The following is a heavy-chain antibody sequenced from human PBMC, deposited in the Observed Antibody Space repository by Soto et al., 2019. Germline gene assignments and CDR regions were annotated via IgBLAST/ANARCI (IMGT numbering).Heavy chain of an antibody. CDR1: GYTFTSYD. CDR3: ARGGLDEYCSGGSCYWFDP. CDR2: MNPNSGNT. D-gene: IGHD2-15*01. Sequence: ASVKVSCKASGYTFTSYDINWVRQATGQGLEWMGWMNPNSGNTGYAQKFQGRVTMTRNTSISTAYMELSSLRSEDTAVYYCARGGLDEYCSGGSCYWFDPWGQGTLVTVSS. V-gene: IGHV1-8*01. J-gene: IGHJ5*02.